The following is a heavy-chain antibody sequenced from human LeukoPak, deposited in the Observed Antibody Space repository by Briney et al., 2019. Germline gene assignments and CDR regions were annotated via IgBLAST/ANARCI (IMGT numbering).Heavy chain of an antibody. CDR3: GREYASSGYCDS. D-gene: IGHD3-22*01. J-gene: IGHJ4*02. CDR2: ISGSGGSA. Sequence: GGSLRLSCAASGFTFRSYAMSWVRQAPGKGLEWVSAISGSGGSAYYADSVKGRFTISRDNSKNTLYLQMNSLRAEDTAVYYCGREYASSGYCDSWGQGTLVTVSS. V-gene: IGHV3-23*01. CDR1: GFTFRSYA.